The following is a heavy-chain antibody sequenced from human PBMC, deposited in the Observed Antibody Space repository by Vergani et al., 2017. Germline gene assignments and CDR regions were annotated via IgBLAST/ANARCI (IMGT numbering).Heavy chain of an antibody. V-gene: IGHV3-21*01. CDR3: ARGSVRMVIMGGY. J-gene: IGHJ4*02. D-gene: IGHD1-26*01. Sequence: EVQLVESGGSLVKPGGSLRLSCAASGFTFSSYSLNWVRQAPGKGLEWVSSISSSSSYIYYADSVKGRFTIARDNAKNSLYLQMNSLRAEDTAVYYCARGSVRMVIMGGYWGQGTLVTVSS. CDR2: ISSSSSYI. CDR1: GFTFSSYS.